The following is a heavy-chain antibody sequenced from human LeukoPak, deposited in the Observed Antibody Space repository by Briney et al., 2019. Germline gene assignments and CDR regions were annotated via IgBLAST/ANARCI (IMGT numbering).Heavy chain of an antibody. Sequence: ASVKVSCKASGYTFTGYYMHWVRQAPGQGLEWMGWINPNSGGTNYAQKFQGWVTMTRDTSISTAYMELSRLRSDDTALYYCARDFCTGCNYYFYGMDVWGRGTTVTVSS. V-gene: IGHV1-2*04. CDR2: INPNSGGT. D-gene: IGHD2-2*01. CDR1: GYTFTGYY. CDR3: ARDFCTGCNYYFYGMDV. J-gene: IGHJ6*02.